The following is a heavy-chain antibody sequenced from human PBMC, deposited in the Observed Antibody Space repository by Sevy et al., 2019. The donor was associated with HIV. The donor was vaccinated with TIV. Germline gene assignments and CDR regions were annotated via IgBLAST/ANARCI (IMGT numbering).Heavy chain of an antibody. CDR3: ATVGLRYFSGSSTYQGDWFDP. CDR1: GYTLTKLS. CDR2: FDPQHGET. Sequence: ASVKVSCKVSGYTLTKLSIHWVRQAPGKGLEWMGHFDPQHGETIYAERVQGRVTITADTSIDTGYMELSRLTSEDTAVYYCATVGLRYFSGSSTYQGDWFDPWGQGTLVTVSS. V-gene: IGHV1-24*01. D-gene: IGHD2-15*01. J-gene: IGHJ5*02.